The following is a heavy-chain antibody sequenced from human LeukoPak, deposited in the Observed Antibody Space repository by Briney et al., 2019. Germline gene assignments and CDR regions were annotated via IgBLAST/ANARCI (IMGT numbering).Heavy chain of an antibody. CDR3: ARGIWSSHNKEYFFDY. CDR2: INAGNGKT. CDR1: GFSFSQHA. D-gene: IGHD2-21*01. V-gene: IGHV1-3*01. J-gene: IGHJ4*02. Sequence: ASVKVSCKASGFSFSQHAMNWVRQAPGQRLEWMGWINAGNGKTKYSQKLQDRVTITRDTSASTNYRELNSLRSEDTAIYYCARGIWSSHNKEYFFDYWGQGTLVTVSS.